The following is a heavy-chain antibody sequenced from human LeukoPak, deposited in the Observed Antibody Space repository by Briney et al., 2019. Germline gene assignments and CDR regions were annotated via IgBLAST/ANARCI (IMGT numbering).Heavy chain of an antibody. CDR1: GLTVSSTY. V-gene: IGHV3-53*01. CDR2: IYSDGTP. D-gene: IGHD2-2*01. J-gene: IGHJ4*02. CDR3: AREIQSHLLKGYFDY. Sequence: GGSLRLSCAPFGLTVSSTYMTWVRQAPGKGLEWVSTIYSDGTPYYADSLKGRFTISRDNSKNTLYLRMNSLRAEDTAIYYCAREIQSHLLKGYFDYWGQGALVTVSS.